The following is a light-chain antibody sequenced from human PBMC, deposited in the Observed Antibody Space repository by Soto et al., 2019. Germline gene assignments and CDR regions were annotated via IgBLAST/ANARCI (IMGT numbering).Light chain of an antibody. V-gene: IGKV4-1*01. J-gene: IGKJ5*01. CDR2: GAS. CDR3: QQYNNWPIT. Sequence: GLPQFPDSLAVSLGVRATINCKSSQSPLSSSNNKNYLAWYQQKPGQAPRLLIYGASTRATGIPARFSGSGSGTEFTLTISSLQSEDFAVYYCQQYNNWPITFGQGTRLEI. CDR1: QSPLSSSNNKNY.